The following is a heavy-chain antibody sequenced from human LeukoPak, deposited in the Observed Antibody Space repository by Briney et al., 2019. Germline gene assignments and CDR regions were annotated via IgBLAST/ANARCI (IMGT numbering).Heavy chain of an antibody. CDR1: GYTFTSYD. V-gene: IGHV1-8*01. CDR3: ARGRGRGERYSSSWYAFRDY. Sequence: ASVKVSCKASGYTFTSYDINWVRQATGQGLEWMGWMNPNSGNTGYAQKFQGRVTMTRNTSISTAYMELSSLRSEDTAVYYCARGRGRGERYSSSWYAFRDYWGQGTLVIVSS. D-gene: IGHD6-13*01. J-gene: IGHJ4*02. CDR2: MNPNSGNT.